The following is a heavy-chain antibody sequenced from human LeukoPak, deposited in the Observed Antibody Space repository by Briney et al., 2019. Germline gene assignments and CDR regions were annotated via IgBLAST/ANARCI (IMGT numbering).Heavy chain of an antibody. CDR1: GFTFSNYA. D-gene: IGHD3-22*01. J-gene: IGHJ3*02. Sequence: GGSLRLSCAASGFTFSNYAMSWVRQAPGKGLEWVSAISGSGGGTDYADSVKGRFTISRDNSKNTLYLQMNSLRAEDTAVYYCAKLPHYYDSSGLRAFDIWGQGTMVTVSS. CDR2: ISGSGGGT. V-gene: IGHV3-23*01. CDR3: AKLPHYYDSSGLRAFDI.